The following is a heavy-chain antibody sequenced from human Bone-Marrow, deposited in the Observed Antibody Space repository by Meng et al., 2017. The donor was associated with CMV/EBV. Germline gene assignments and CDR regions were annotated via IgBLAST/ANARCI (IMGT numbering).Heavy chain of an antibody. V-gene: IGHV3-64*02. J-gene: IGHJ3*02. Sequence: GSLRLSCAASGFTFSSYAMHWVRQAPGKGLEYVSAISSNGGSTYYADSVKGRFTISRDNSKNTLYLQMGSLRAEDMAVYYCARSIAVAPIAFDIWGQGTMVTVSS. CDR3: ARSIAVAPIAFDI. D-gene: IGHD6-19*01. CDR1: GFTFSSYA. CDR2: ISSNGGST.